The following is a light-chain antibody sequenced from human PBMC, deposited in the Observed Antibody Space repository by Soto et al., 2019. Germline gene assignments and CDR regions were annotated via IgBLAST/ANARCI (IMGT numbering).Light chain of an antibody. CDR2: DAS. J-gene: IGKJ1*01. CDR3: QQYDDWPWT. V-gene: IGKV3-11*01. Sequence: EIVLTQSPAPLSLPPGERATLSCRASQSVSSYLAWYQQKPGQAHRLLIYDASNRATGIPARFSGSGSGTDFTLTISSLEPEDVAFYYCQQYDDWPWTFGQG. CDR1: QSVSSY.